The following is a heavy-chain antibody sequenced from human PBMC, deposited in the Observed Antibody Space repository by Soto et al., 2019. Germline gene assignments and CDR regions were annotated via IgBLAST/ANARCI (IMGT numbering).Heavy chain of an antibody. Sequence: GGSLRLSCAASGFTFSSYSMNWVRQAPGKGLEWVSSISSSSSYIYYADSVKGRFTISRDNAKNSLYQKMNSLRAEDTAVYYCARDKNLGLTNYDFDYWGQGTLVTVSS. CDR2: ISSSSSYI. J-gene: IGHJ4*02. CDR3: ARDKNLGLTNYDFDY. V-gene: IGHV3-21*01. CDR1: GFTFSSYS. D-gene: IGHD3-3*01.